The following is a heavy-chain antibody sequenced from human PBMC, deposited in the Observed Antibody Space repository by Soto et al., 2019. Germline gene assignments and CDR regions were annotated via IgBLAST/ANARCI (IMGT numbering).Heavy chain of an antibody. CDR3: ATVAWYCSDIGCMG. CDR1: GFTFSGHD. J-gene: IGHJ4*02. V-gene: IGHV3-23*01. CDR2: VRGGATT. D-gene: IGHD2-15*01. Sequence: SLRLSCAASGFTFSGHDMSWVRQAPGKRLEWVSAVRGGATTYYADSVKGRFTISRDNSKNTLYLQLNSLRAEDTAVYYCATVAWYCSDIGCMGWGQGILVTVSS.